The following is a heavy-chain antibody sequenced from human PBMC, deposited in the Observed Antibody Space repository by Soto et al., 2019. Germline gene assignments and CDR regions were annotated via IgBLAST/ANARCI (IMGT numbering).Heavy chain of an antibody. Sequence: QVQLQESGPGLVKPSETLSLTCTVSGGSISSYYWSWIRQPAGKGLEWIGRIYTSGSTNYNPSLKSRVTMSVDTSKNQFSLKLSSVTAADTAVYYCARGTPAPSRMSIDYWGQGTLVTVSS. J-gene: IGHJ4*02. V-gene: IGHV4-4*07. CDR3: ARGTPAPSRMSIDY. CDR1: GGSISSYY. CDR2: IYTSGST. D-gene: IGHD2-21*01.